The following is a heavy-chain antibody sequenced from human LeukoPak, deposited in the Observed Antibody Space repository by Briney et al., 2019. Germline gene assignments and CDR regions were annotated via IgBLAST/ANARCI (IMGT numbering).Heavy chain of an antibody. J-gene: IGHJ4*02. D-gene: IGHD6-13*01. Sequence: GASVKVSCKASGYTFTSYYMHWVRQAPGQGLEWMGIINPSGGSTTYAQKFQGRVTMTRDTSTSTVYMELSSLRFEDTAVYYCARAAGAAAFPVDYWGQGTLVTVSS. CDR1: GYTFTSYY. CDR3: ARAAGAAAFPVDY. V-gene: IGHV1-46*01. CDR2: INPSGGST.